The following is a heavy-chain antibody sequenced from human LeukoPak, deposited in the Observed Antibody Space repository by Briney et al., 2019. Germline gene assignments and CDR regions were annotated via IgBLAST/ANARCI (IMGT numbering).Heavy chain of an antibody. CDR1: GFTVSSNY. Sequence: PGGSLRLSCAASGFTVSSNYVSWVRQAPGKGLEWVSVIYSGGSAYYADSVKGRFTISRDNSKNTLYLQMNSLRVEDTAVYYCAKDQGFGYHDSIDYWGQGTLVTV. J-gene: IGHJ4*02. CDR3: AKDQGFGYHDSIDY. CDR2: IYSGGSA. V-gene: IGHV3-66*01. D-gene: IGHD3-22*01.